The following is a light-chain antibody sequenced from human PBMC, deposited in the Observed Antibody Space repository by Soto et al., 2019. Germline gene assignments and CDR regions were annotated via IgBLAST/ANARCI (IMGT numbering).Light chain of an antibody. CDR2: AAS. Sequence: DIQMTQSPSSVSASVGDRVTNTCRASQGVRSWLAWYQQKPGKAPKLLIYAASSLQSGVPSRFSGSGSGTYFTLTISSLQPEDFATYYCQQANSFPWTFGQGTKVEIK. J-gene: IGKJ1*01. CDR3: QQANSFPWT. V-gene: IGKV1-12*01. CDR1: QGVRSW.